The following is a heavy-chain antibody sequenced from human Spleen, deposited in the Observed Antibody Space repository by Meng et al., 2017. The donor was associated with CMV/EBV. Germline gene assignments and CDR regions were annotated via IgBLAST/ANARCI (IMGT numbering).Heavy chain of an antibody. CDR3: AREGDYASGSYYKWGLDS. V-gene: IGHV3-66*02. D-gene: IGHD3-10*01. Sequence: GGSLRLSCAASAFTFSNYTMNWVRQAPGRGLEWVSFLHSAGIRFYTDSVKGRFTISRDNSKNTLYLQMDSLKPEDTAIYYCAREGDYASGSYYKWGLDSWGQGTQVTVSS. CDR1: AFTFSNYT. CDR2: LHSAGIR. J-gene: IGHJ4*02.